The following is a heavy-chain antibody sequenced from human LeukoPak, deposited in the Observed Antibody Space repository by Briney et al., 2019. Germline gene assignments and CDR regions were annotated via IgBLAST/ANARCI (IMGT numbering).Heavy chain of an antibody. V-gene: IGHV4-39*07. CDR3: ARGGGYDRSGYGGAFDY. J-gene: IGHJ4*02. D-gene: IGHD3-22*01. Sequence: SETLSLTCTVSGDSISTSVYYWGWLRQPPGKGLEWIGTASYTGNSYYNPSLESRVTISVDTSKNQFSLKLSSVTAADKAVYYCARGGGYDRSGYGGAFDYWGQGTLVTVSS. CDR1: GDSISTSVYY. CDR2: ASYTGNS.